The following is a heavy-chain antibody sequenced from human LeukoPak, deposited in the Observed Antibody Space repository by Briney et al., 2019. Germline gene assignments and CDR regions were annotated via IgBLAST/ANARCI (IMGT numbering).Heavy chain of an antibody. J-gene: IGHJ4*02. CDR3: ARGPANRCSSTSCPRGGFDY. CDR1: GGSFRGYY. V-gene: IGHV4-34*01. CDR2: INHSGST. Sequence: KPSETLSLTCAVYGGSFRGYYWIWIRQPPGKELEGMGEINHSGSTNYNPSLKSRVTISVDTSKNQFSLKLSSVTAADTAVYYCARGPANRCSSTSCPRGGFDYWGQGTLVTVSS. D-gene: IGHD2-2*01.